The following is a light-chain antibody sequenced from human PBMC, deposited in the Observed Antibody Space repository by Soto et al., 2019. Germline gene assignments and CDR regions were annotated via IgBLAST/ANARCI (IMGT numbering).Light chain of an antibody. CDR2: AAS. CDR3: QQLNSYPRFT. Sequence: DIQLTQSPSFLSASVGDRVTITCRASQGISSYLAWYQQKPGKAPKLLIYAASTLQSGVPSRFSGSGSVTELTLTISSLQPEDFATYYCQQLNSYPRFTFGPGTKVDIK. V-gene: IGKV1-9*01. CDR1: QGISSY. J-gene: IGKJ3*01.